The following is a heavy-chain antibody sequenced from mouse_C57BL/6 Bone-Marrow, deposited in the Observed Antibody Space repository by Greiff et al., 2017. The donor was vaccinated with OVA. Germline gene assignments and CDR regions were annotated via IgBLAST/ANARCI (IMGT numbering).Heavy chain of an antibody. V-gene: IGHV5-6*01. J-gene: IGHJ2*01. CDR1: GFTFSSYG. CDR2: ISSGGSYT. Sequence: EVQLMESGGDLVKPGGSLKLSCAASGFTFSSYGMSWVRQTPDKRLEWVATISSGGSYTYYPDSVKGRYTISRDNAKNALYLQMISLKSEGTAIYDCARHGYYGSIPVDGCDYWGQGTTLTVSS. CDR3: ARHGYYGSIPVDGCDY. D-gene: IGHD1-1*01.